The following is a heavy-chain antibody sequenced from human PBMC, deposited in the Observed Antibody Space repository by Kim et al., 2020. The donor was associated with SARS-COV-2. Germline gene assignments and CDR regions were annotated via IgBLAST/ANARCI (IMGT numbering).Heavy chain of an antibody. V-gene: IGHV4-34*01. Sequence: LKSGGTISVDTSKNQFSLKLSSVTAADTAVYYCARGTTVTTFYYYYYGMDVWGQGTTVTVSS. CDR3: ARGTTVTTFYYYYYGMDV. D-gene: IGHD4-4*01. J-gene: IGHJ6*02.